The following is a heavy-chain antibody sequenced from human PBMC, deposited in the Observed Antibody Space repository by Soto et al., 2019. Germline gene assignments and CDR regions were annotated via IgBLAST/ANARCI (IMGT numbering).Heavy chain of an antibody. CDR3: QIEVAQGRFDP. CDR2: IKSKTDGGTT. Sequence: PVGSLRLSCAASGFTFSNAWMSWVRQAPGKGLEWVGRIKSKTDGGTTDYAAPVKGRFTISRDDSKNTLYLQMNSLKTEDTAVYYCQIEVAQGRFDPCGQVTLVIVSS. CDR1: GFTFSNAW. V-gene: IGHV3-15*01. J-gene: IGHJ5*02. D-gene: IGHD6-19*01.